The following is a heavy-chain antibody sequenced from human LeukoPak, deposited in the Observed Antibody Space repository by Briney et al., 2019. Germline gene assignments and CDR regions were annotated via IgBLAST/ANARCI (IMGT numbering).Heavy chain of an antibody. D-gene: IGHD2-2*01. CDR1: GGTFSSYA. Sequence: SVKVSCKASGGTFSSYAISWVRQAPGQGLEWMGGIIPIFGTANYAQKFQGRVTITADESTSTAYMELSSLRSEDTAVYYCARVVGIVVVPAAPGVGPFDYWGQGTLVTVSS. CDR3: ARVVGIVVVPAAPGVGPFDY. V-gene: IGHV1-69*01. CDR2: IIPIFGTA. J-gene: IGHJ4*02.